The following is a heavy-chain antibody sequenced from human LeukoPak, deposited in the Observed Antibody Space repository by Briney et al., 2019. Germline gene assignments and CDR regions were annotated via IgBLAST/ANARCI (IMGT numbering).Heavy chain of an antibody. D-gene: IGHD1-26*01. J-gene: IGHJ4*02. CDR3: ARTIVGAAFDY. V-gene: IGHV3-74*01. CDR1: GFTFSSYW. CDR2: IDGDGSST. Sequence: PGGSLRLSCAASGFTFSSYWMHWVRRAPGKGLVWVSRIDGDGSSTSYADSVKGRFTTSRDNAKNTLYLQMNSLRAEDTAVYYCARTIVGAAFDYWGQGTLVTVSS.